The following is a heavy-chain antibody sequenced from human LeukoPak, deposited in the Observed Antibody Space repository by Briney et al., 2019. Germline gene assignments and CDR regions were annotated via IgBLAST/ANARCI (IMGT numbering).Heavy chain of an antibody. Sequence: SETLSLTCTVSGYSISSGYYWGWIRQPPGKGLEWIGCIYYSGSTNYNPSLKSRVTISVDTSNNQFSLRLSSVTAADTAVYYCAREVNGVCYLWGQGTLVTVSS. D-gene: IGHD2-8*01. CDR1: GYSISSGYY. V-gene: IGHV4-38-2*02. CDR2: IYYSGST. CDR3: AREVNGVCYL. J-gene: IGHJ4*02.